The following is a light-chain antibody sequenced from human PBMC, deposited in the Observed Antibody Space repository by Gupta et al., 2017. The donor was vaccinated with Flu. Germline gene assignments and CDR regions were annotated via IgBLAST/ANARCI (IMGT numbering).Light chain of an antibody. CDR2: EDR. CDR3: HVWANTNDQVV. CDR1: NSGRET. Sequence: SYVLTQPPSVSVAPGQTARITCGGNNSGRETVHWYQQKPGQAPVVVVCEDRDRPSGITERFSGSNSGNTATLTISRVEAGDEAYYYWHVWANTNDQVVFGGGTMLTVL. V-gene: IGLV3-21*02. J-gene: IGLJ3*02.